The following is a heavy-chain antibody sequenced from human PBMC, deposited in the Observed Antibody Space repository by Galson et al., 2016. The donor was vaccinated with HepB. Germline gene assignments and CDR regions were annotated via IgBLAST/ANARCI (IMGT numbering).Heavy chain of an antibody. CDR2: IIPILGVA. D-gene: IGHD6-25*01. CDR3: ARNISDYYDV. V-gene: IGHV1-69*10. CDR1: GGTFNKDT. J-gene: IGHJ3*01. Sequence: SVKVSCKASGGTFNKDTISWVRQAPGQGLEWVGEIIPILGVADYAQKFQGRITITADKLTNIAYMDLSSLRSEDTAVYYCARNISDYYDVWGQGTTVTVSS.